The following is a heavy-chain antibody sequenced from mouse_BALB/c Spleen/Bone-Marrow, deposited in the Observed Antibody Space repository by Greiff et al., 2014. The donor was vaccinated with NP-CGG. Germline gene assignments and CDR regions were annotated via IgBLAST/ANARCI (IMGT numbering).Heavy chain of an antibody. D-gene: IGHD3-2*01. Sequence: EVKLMESGGGLVKPGGSLKLSCAASGFTFGSYAMSWVRQTPEKRLEWVASISSGGSAYYPDSVKGRFTISRDNARNILYLQMSSLRSEDTAMYYCARGDSSGYPYAMDYWGQGTSVTVSS. CDR3: ARGDSSGYPYAMDY. CDR2: ISSGGSA. V-gene: IGHV5-6-5*01. J-gene: IGHJ4*01. CDR1: GFTFGSYA.